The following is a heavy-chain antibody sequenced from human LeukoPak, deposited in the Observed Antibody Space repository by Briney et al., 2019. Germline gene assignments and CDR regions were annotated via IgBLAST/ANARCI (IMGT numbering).Heavy chain of an antibody. CDR1: GYTFSTYG. V-gene: IGHV1-18*01. CDR2: ISGYNDDT. Sequence: GASVKVSCRTSGYTFSTYGVSWLRQAPGQGLEWMGWISGYNDDTNSVQKFQARVTLTKDTSTNTAYMELRSLTTDDTAVYHCARGVATGWEFFDFWGQGTLVTVSS. J-gene: IGHJ4*02. CDR3: ARGVATGWEFFDF. D-gene: IGHD6-19*01.